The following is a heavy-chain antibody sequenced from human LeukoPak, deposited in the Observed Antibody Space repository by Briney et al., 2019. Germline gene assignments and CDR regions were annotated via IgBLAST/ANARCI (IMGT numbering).Heavy chain of an antibody. CDR2: MNHSGSA. CDR1: GGSFSGNY. Sequence: SETLPLTCAVYGGSFSGNYWTWIRQSPRKGLEWIGEMNHSGSANYNPSLKSRVTISVDTSKNQCSLTLTSVTAADTAVYYCARLRGATVAHNWFDPWGLGTLVTVSS. J-gene: IGHJ5*02. V-gene: IGHV4-34*01. D-gene: IGHD6-19*01. CDR3: ARLRGATVAHNWFDP.